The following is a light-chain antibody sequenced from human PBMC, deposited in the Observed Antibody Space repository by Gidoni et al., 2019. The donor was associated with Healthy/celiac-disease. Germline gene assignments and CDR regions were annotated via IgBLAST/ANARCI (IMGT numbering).Light chain of an antibody. J-gene: IGKJ2*01. V-gene: IGKV1-5*03. CDR1: QSISSW. Sequence: DIQITQSPSTLSASVGDRVTITCRTSQSISSWLAWYQQKPWKAPNLLIYKATSLESGVPSRFSGRGSGKEFTRTISSLEPDDFATYYCQQYNSYSYTFGQGTKLEIK. CDR3: QQYNSYSYT. CDR2: KAT.